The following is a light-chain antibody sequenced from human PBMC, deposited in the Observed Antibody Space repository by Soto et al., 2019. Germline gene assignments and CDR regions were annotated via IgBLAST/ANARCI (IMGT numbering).Light chain of an antibody. CDR3: QEYNNYSPPST. CDR1: QSIGSN. V-gene: IGKV3-15*01. CDR2: GAS. J-gene: IGKJ5*01. Sequence: EIIVTQSPATLSVSPGERATLSCRASQSIGSNLAWYQHKPCQAPRLLIYGASTRATDIPARFSGSGSGSDFTLTIRSLQSEDFAVYYWQEYNNYSPPSTCGLGTLVEIK.